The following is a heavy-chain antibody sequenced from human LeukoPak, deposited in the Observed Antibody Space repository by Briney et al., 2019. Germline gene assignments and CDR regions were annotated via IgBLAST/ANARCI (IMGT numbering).Heavy chain of an antibody. V-gene: IGHV3-30*04. D-gene: IGHD6-13*01. CDR2: ISYDGSNK. CDR1: GFAFSSYA. CDR3: ARDLAAAGTNFDY. J-gene: IGHJ4*02. Sequence: GGSLRLSCAASGFAFSSYAIHWVRQAPGKGLEWVAVISYDGSNKYYADSVKGRFTISRDNSKNTLYLQMNSLGAEDTAVYYCARDLAAAGTNFDYWGQGTLVTVSS.